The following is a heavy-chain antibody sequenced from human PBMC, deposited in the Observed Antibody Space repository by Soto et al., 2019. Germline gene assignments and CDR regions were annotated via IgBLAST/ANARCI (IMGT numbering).Heavy chain of an antibody. CDR3: ARDLSNRDAIYYYYGMDV. J-gene: IGHJ6*02. D-gene: IGHD2-2*01. CDR1: GGTFSSYA. Sequence: SVKVSCKASGGTFSSYAISWVRQAPGQGLEWMGGIIPIFGTANYAQKFQGRVTITADESTSTAYMELSSLRSEDTAVYYCARDLSNRDAIYYYYGMDVWGQGTTVTVSS. V-gene: IGHV1-69*13. CDR2: IIPIFGTA.